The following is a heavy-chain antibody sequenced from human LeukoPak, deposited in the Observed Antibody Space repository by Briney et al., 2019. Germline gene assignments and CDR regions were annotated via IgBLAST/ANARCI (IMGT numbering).Heavy chain of an antibody. CDR3: ARSRAGLSHRKCVSDY. J-gene: IGHJ4*02. V-gene: IGHV3-11*04. Sequence: SGGSLRLSCAASGFTFSDYYMSWIRQAPGKGLEWVSYISSSGSTIYYADSVKGRFTISRDNAKNSLYLQMNSLRAEDTAVYYCARSRAGLSHRKCVSDYWGQGTLVTVSS. CDR1: GFTFSDYY. D-gene: IGHD3/OR15-3a*01. CDR2: ISSSGSTI.